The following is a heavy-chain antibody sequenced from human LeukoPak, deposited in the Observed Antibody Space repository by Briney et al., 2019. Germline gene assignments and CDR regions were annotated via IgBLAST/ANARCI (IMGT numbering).Heavy chain of an antibody. V-gene: IGHV3-23*01. J-gene: IGHJ3*02. CDR1: GFTVSSNS. Sequence: GGSLRLSCTVSGFTVSSNSMSWVRQAPGKGLEWVSAISGSGGSTYYADSVKGWFTISRDNSKNTLYLQMNSLRAEDTAVYYCASGLPYIVVVPAASFGRDIWGQGTMVTVSS. D-gene: IGHD2-2*01. CDR3: ASGLPYIVVVPAASFGRDI. CDR2: ISGSGGST.